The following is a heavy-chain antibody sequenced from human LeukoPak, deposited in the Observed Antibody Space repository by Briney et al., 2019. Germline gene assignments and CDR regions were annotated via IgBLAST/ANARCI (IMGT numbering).Heavy chain of an antibody. CDR2: ISGSGDNT. Sequence: GGSLRLSCAASGFTFSSYAMSWVRQAPGKGLEWVSSISGSGDNTYYADSVKGRFTISRDNSKKTLYLQMNSLRAEDTAVYYCAKSSGYYYGSGSPKGDDYWGQGTLVTVSS. CDR1: GFTFSSYA. CDR3: AKSSGYYYGSGSPKGDDY. V-gene: IGHV3-23*01. J-gene: IGHJ4*02. D-gene: IGHD3-10*01.